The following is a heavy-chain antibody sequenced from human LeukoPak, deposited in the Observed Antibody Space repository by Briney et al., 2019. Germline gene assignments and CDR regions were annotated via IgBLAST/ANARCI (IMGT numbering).Heavy chain of an antibody. V-gene: IGHV3-20*04. CDR3: ARDLAEYFMGGDAFDI. J-gene: IGHJ3*02. D-gene: IGHD3-9*01. Sequence: GGSLRLSCAASGFTFSSYSMNWVRQAPGKGLEWVSGINWNGGSTGYADSVKGRFTISRDNAKNSLYLQMNSLRAEDTALYYCARDLAEYFMGGDAFDIWGQGTMVTVSS. CDR2: INWNGGST. CDR1: GFTFSSYS.